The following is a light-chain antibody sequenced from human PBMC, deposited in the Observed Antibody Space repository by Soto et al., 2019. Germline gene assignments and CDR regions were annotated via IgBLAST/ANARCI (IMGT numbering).Light chain of an antibody. V-gene: IGKV3-20*01. CDR2: GAS. CDR3: QQHDILPIT. CDR1: QSVSSY. J-gene: IGKJ5*01. Sequence: EIVFTQSPGTLSLSPGERATLSCSASQSVSSYLAWYQQKPGQAPRLLISGASRRATGIPDRFSGAGSGTDFTLTISRLEPEDFALYYCQQHDILPITFGQGTRLEI.